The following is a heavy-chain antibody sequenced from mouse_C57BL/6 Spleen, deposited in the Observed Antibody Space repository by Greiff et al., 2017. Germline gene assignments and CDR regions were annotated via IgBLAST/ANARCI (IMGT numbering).Heavy chain of an antibody. J-gene: IGHJ3*01. CDR2: IDPSDSYT. V-gene: IGHV1-50*01. CDR1: GYTFTSYW. CDR3: ARYDYGSSFFAY. Sequence: VQLQQPGAELVKPGASVKLSCKASGYTFTSYWMQWVKQRPGQGLEWIGEIDPSDSYTNYNQKFKGKATLTVDTSSSTAYMQLSSLTSEDSAVYYCARYDYGSSFFAYWGQGTLVTVSA. D-gene: IGHD1-1*01.